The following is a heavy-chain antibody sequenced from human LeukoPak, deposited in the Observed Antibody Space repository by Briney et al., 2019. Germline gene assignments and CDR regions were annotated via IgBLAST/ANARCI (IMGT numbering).Heavy chain of an antibody. D-gene: IGHD6-13*01. CDR2: INHSGST. V-gene: IGHV4-34*01. CDR3: ARGGIAAALRTFYYFDY. CDR1: GGSFSGYY. Sequence: SETLSLTCAVYGGSFSGYYWSWIRQPPGKGLEWIGEINHSGSTNYNPSLKSRVTISVDTSKNQFSLKLSSVTAADTAVCYCARGGIAAALRTFYYFDYWGQGTLVTVSS. J-gene: IGHJ4*02.